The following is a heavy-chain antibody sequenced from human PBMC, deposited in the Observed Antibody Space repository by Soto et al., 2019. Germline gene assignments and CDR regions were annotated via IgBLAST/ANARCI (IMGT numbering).Heavy chain of an antibody. CDR1: GGTFSSYA. D-gene: IGHD2-21*02. CDR2: IIPIFGTA. CDR3: ARDPLNYCGGDCYKSGPSSYYYGTDV. J-gene: IGHJ6*02. V-gene: IGHV1-69*13. Sequence: SVKVSCKASGGTFSSYAISWVRQAPGQGLEWMGGIIPIFGTANYAQKFQGRVTITADESTSTAYMELSSLISEDTAVYYCARDPLNYCGGDCYKSGPSSYYYGTDVWGQGTTVTVSS.